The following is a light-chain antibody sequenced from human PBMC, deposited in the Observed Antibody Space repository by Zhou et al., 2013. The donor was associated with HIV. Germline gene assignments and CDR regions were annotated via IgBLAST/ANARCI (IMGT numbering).Light chain of an antibody. CDR2: DAS. CDR3: QQRSNWPT. CDR1: QSVSNS. Sequence: IVLAQSPATLSLSPGERATLSCRVSQSVSNSVAWYQQKPGQAPRLLIYDASNRATGIPARFSGSGSGTDFTLTISSLEPEDFAVYYCQQRSNWPTFGGGTKVEIK. V-gene: IGKV3-11*01. J-gene: IGKJ4*01.